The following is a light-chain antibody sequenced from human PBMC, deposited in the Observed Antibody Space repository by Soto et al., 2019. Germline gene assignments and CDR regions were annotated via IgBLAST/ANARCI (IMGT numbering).Light chain of an antibody. CDR2: GAS. CDR3: QQYGSSPRT. Sequence: EIVLTQSPGTLSLSPGERATLSCRASQSVSGSYLAWYQQKPGQPPRLLIYGASSRATGIPDRFSGSGSGTDFTLTISRLEPEDFAVYYCQQYGSSPRTFDQGTKVEIK. CDR1: QSVSGSY. V-gene: IGKV3-20*01. J-gene: IGKJ1*01.